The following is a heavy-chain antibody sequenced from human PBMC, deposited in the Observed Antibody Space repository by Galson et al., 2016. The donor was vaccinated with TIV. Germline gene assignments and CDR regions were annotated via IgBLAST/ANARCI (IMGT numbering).Heavy chain of an antibody. CDR2: IKHNGYEK. V-gene: IGHV3-7*01. J-gene: IGHJ3*02. D-gene: IGHD6-25*01. Sequence: SLRLSCAASGFTFSSYWISWVRQAPGKGLEWVANIKHNGYEKYYVDSVRGRFTISRDNAENSLYLLQMNSLRAEDTAVYYCARELRQDAFDIWGQGTMVPVSS. CDR1: GFTFSSYW. CDR3: ARELRQDAFDI.